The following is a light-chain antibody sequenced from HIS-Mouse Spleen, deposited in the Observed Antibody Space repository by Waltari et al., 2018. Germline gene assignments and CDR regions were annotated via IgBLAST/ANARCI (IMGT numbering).Light chain of an antibody. J-gene: IGLJ1*01. Sequence: QSALTQPRSVSGSPGQSVTIPCTGPSSDVGGYNYVSWYQQHPGKAPKLMIYDVSKRPSGVPDRFSGSKSGNTASLTISGLQAEDEADYYCCSYAGSYTVYVFGTGTKVTVL. V-gene: IGLV2-11*02. CDR3: CSYAGSYTVYV. CDR1: SSDVGGYNY. CDR2: DVS.